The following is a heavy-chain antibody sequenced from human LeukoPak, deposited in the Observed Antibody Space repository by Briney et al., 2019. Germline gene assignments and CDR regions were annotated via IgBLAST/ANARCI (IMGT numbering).Heavy chain of an antibody. CDR3: ARGLGYCSGGACSV. V-gene: IGHV3-74*01. Sequence: GGSLRLSCAASGFTFSSFWMHWVRQAPGKGLVWVSRINTDGNSTNYADSVKGRFTISRDNAKNTLFLQMNSLRADDTAVYYCARGLGYCSGGACSVWGQGTLVTVSS. CDR2: INTDGNST. J-gene: IGHJ4*02. D-gene: IGHD2-15*01. CDR1: GFTFSSFW.